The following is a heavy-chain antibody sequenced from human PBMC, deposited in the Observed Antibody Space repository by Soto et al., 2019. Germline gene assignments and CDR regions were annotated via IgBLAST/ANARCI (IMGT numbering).Heavy chain of an antibody. J-gene: IGHJ5*02. V-gene: IGHV3-30*04. CDR2: ISYDGSNK. CDR1: GFTFSTYA. CDR3: ARRYKDGRRDCISTSCLFDP. D-gene: IGHD2-2*01. Sequence: QVQLVESGGGVVQPGRSLRLSCGASGFTFSTYAMHWVRQAPGKGLEWVAVISYDGSNKYYADSVKGRFTISRDNPKNTLYLQMNSLRAEDTAVYYCARRYKDGRRDCISTSCLFDPWGQGTLVTVSS.